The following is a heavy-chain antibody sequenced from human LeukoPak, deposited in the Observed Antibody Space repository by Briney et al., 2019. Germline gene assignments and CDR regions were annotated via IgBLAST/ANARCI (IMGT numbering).Heavy chain of an antibody. CDR3: ARVGDSSSSGTKIDY. CDR1: GFTVSSNY. Sequence: GGSLRLSCAASGFTVSSNYMSWVRQAPGKGLEWVSVIYSGGSTYYADSVKGRFTISRDNSKNTLYLQMNSLRAEDTAVYYCARVGDSSSSGTKIDYWGQGTLVTVSS. J-gene: IGHJ4*02. CDR2: IYSGGST. V-gene: IGHV3-66*01. D-gene: IGHD6-6*01.